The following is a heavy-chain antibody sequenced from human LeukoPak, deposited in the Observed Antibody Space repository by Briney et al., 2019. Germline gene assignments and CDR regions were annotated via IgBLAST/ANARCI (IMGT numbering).Heavy chain of an antibody. J-gene: IGHJ4*02. CDR1: GFTFSNYW. V-gene: IGHV3-74*01. CDR2: IKSDGSAT. Sequence: GGSLRLSCAASGFTFSNYWMHWVRQAPGKGLVWVSRIKSDGSATRYADSVKGRFTISRDNAKNTLYLQMNNLRAEDTAVYYCARDVEVDTLAYFEYWGQGTLVTVSS. D-gene: IGHD5-24*01. CDR3: ARDVEVDTLAYFEY.